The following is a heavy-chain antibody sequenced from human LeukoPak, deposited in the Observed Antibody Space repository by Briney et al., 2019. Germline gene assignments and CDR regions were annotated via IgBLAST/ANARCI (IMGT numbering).Heavy chain of an antibody. CDR3: ARHYDSENWFDP. J-gene: IGHJ5*02. CDR1: GYTFTGYY. Sequence: GASVKVSCKASGYTFTGYYIHWVRQAPGQGLQWMGWINPNSGFAHYPQNFQGRVTMTRDTSISTAYMELSRLRSDDTAVYYCARHYDSENWFDPWGQGTLVTVSS. V-gene: IGHV1-2*02. CDR2: INPNSGFA. D-gene: IGHD3-22*01.